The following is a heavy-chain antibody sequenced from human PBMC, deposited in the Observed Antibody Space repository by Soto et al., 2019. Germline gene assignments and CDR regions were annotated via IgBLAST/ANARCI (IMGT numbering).Heavy chain of an antibody. CDR3: ARHVSSPRDWFDP. V-gene: IGHV4-39*01. CDR2: IYYSGST. D-gene: IGHD6-13*01. Sequence: SETLSLTCTVSVGSISSSSYYWCWIRHPPGKGLEWIGSIYYSGSTYYNPSLKSRLTISVDTSKNQFSLKLSSVTAADTAVYYCARHVSSPRDWFDPWGQGTLVTVSS. CDR1: VGSISSSSYY. J-gene: IGHJ5*02.